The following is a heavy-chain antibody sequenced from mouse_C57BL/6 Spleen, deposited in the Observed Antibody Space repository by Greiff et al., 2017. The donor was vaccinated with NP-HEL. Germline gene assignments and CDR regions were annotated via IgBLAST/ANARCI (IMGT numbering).Heavy chain of an antibody. CDR1: GFTFTDYY. CDR2: IRNKANGYTT. V-gene: IGHV7-3*01. D-gene: IGHD2-1*01. J-gene: IGHJ4*01. Sequence: EVMLVESGGGLVQPGGSLSLSCAASGFTFTDYYMSWVRQPPGKALEWLGFIRNKANGYTTEYSASVKGRFTISRDNSQSILYRQMNALRAEDSATYYCARYPDGNYGDYAMDYWGQGTSVTVSS. CDR3: ARYPDGNYGDYAMDY.